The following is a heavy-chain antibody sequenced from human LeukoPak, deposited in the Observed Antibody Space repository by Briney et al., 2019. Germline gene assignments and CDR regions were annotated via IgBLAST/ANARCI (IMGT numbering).Heavy chain of an antibody. V-gene: IGHV3-23*01. D-gene: IGHD5-12*01. J-gene: IGHJ4*02. CDR1: GFTFSSYA. CDR3: AYMGIVATRGDY. CDR2: ISGSGGST. Sequence: GGSLRLSCAASGFTFSSYAMSWVRQAPGKGLEWVSAISGSGGSTYYADSVKGRFTISRDNSKNTLYLQMNSLRAEDTAVYYCAYMGIVATRGDYWGQGTLVTVSS.